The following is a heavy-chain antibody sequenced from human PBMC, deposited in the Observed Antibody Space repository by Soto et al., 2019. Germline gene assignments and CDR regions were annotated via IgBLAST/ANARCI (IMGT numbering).Heavy chain of an antibody. Sequence: SETLSLTCSVSGGSINSYGWSWSRPPAGKGLEWIGRVYSSGTTDYNPALNSRATMSVETSKNQFSLRLSSVTAAYTAVYYFARDIGSCAYGEVYWGQGIQVTVSS. CDR3: ARDIGSCAYGEVY. V-gene: IGHV4-4*07. CDR1: GGSINSYG. D-gene: IGHD3-10*01. CDR2: VYSSGTT. J-gene: IGHJ4*02.